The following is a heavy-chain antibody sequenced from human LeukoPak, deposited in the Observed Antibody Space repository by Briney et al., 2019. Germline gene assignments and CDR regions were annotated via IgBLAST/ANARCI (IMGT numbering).Heavy chain of an antibody. V-gene: IGHV3-21*01. CDR2: ISSSSSYI. J-gene: IGHJ3*02. CDR3: ARDSPDAFDI. CDR1: GFTFSSYS. Sequence: GGSLRLSCAASGFTFSSYSMNWVRQAPGKGLEWVSSISSSSSYICYADSVKGRFTISRDNSKNSLYLQMNSLRAEDTAVYYCARDSPDAFDIWGQGTMVTVSS.